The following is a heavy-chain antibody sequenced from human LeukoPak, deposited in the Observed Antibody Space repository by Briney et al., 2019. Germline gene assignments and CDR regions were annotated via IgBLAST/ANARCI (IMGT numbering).Heavy chain of an antibody. CDR2: ISGSSSLT. J-gene: IGHJ6*02. CDR1: GFTFTDSY. D-gene: IGHD3-10*01. V-gene: IGHV3-11*06. CDR3: ARVIAVVRGGGLSYYYAMDV. Sequence: GGSLRLSCGASGFTFTDSYMSWIRQAPGKGLEWVGYISGSSSLTSYGDSVKGRFTISRDNGKTSLYLQMNSLRDEDTAVYYCARVIAVVRGGGLSYYYAMDVWGQGTTVTVSS.